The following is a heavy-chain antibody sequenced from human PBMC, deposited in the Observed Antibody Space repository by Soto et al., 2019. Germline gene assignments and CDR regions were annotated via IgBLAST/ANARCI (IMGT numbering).Heavy chain of an antibody. CDR1: GDSISGGASF. D-gene: IGHD2-2*01. Sequence: SETLSLTCTVSGDSISGGASFWSWIRQPPGKGLEWIANVYYSGSSYYNPSLKSRLTISVDTTKNQFSLQLRSMTAADTAVYYCAKLSCTSSTCYFPGWFDPWGQGTLVTVSS. J-gene: IGHJ5*02. CDR2: VYYSGSS. CDR3: AKLSCTSSTCYFPGWFDP. V-gene: IGHV4-31*03.